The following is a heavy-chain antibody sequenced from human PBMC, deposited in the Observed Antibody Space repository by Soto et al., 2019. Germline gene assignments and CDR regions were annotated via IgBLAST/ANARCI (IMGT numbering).Heavy chain of an antibody. CDR2: IIPIFGTA. CDR3: ARVLRLSGWSWYYYGMDV. Sequence: QVQLVQSGAEVKKPGSSVKVSCKASGGTFSSYAISWVRQAPGQGLEWMGGIIPIFGTANYARKFQGRVTITADEYTSTAYMELSSLRSEDTAVYYCARVLRLSGWSWYYYGMDVWGQGTTVTVSS. V-gene: IGHV1-69*01. D-gene: IGHD6-19*01. J-gene: IGHJ6*02. CDR1: GGTFSSYA.